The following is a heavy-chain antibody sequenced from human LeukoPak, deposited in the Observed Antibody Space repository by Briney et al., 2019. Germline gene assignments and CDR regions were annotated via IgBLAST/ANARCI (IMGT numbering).Heavy chain of an antibody. V-gene: IGHV4-59*08. Sequence: PSETLSLTCTVSGGSISHYYWSWIRQPPGKGLEWIGYIYYSGSTNYNPSLKSRVTISVDTSKNQFSLKLSSVTAADTALYYCARQPYGSGSYYLDYWGQGTLVTVSS. J-gene: IGHJ4*02. CDR2: IYYSGST. CDR1: GGSISHYY. CDR3: ARQPYGSGSYYLDY. D-gene: IGHD3-10*01.